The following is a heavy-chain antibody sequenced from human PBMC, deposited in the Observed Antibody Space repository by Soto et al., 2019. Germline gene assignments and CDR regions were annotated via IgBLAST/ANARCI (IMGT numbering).Heavy chain of an antibody. V-gene: IGHV4-59*01. CDR1: GGSITSYY. Sequence: PSETLSITWTVSGGSITSYYCGWIRQPPGKGLEWIGYIYDSGSINYKPSFKSRVIISVDTSKNQFSVRLSSVTAVDTVVYYCARAYYDTEGYGLDPWGLGTLVTVSS. CDR3: ARAYYDTEGYGLDP. D-gene: IGHD3-16*01. CDR2: IYDSGSI. J-gene: IGHJ5*02.